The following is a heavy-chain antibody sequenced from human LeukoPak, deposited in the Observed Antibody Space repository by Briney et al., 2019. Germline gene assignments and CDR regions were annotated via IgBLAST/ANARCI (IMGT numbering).Heavy chain of an antibody. Sequence: ASVKVSCEASGYTFTGYYMDWVRQAPGQGLEWMGRINPNSGGTNYAQKFQGRVTMTRDTSISTAYMELGRLRSDDTAVYYCARDHYDILTGYYSKHPNWFDPWGQGTLVTVSS. CDR2: INPNSGGT. D-gene: IGHD3-9*01. V-gene: IGHV1-2*06. CDR3: ARDHYDILTGYYSKHPNWFDP. CDR1: GYTFTGYY. J-gene: IGHJ5*02.